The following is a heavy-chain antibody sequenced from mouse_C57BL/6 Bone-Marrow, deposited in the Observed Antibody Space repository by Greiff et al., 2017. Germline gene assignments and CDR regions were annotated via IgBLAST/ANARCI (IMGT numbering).Heavy chain of an antibody. CDR2: IYPRSGNT. D-gene: IGHD1-1*01. CDR3: ASPYYYGSNWYFDV. Sequence: QVQLKESGAELARPGASVKLSCKASVYTFTSSGISWVKQRTGQGLEWIGEIYPRSGNTYYNEKFKGKATLTADKSSSTAYMELRSLTSEDSAVYFCASPYYYGSNWYFDVWGTGTTVTVSS. J-gene: IGHJ1*03. V-gene: IGHV1-81*01. CDR1: VYTFTSSG.